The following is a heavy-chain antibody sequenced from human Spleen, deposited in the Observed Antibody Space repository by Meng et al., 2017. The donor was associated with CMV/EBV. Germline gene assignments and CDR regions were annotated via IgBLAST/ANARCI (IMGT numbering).Heavy chain of an antibody. J-gene: IGHJ3*01. Sequence: NACGQSVTGYYIHRMHRAPGQGLEGMGRIDPVRGGTNYAQKLQGMVTMTRDTTINTAYMGLTGLASEDTAIYYCSRTYEGVRHPFDVGGQGTMVTVS. V-gene: IGHV1-2*02. CDR2: IDPVRGGT. D-gene: IGHD3-16*01. CDR1: GQSVTGYY. CDR3: SRTYEGVRHPFDV.